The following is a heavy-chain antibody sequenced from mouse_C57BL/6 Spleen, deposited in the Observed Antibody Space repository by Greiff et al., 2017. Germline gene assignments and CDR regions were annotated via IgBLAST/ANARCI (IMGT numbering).Heavy chain of an antibody. D-gene: IGHD1-1*01. Sequence: QVQLQQPGAELVKPGASVKLSCKASGYTFTSYWMQWVKQRPGQGLEWIGEIDPSDSYTNYNQKFKGKATLTVDTSSSTAYMQLSSLTSEDSAVYYCARGFVAGDDYWGQGTTLTVSS. J-gene: IGHJ2*01. CDR3: ARGFVAGDDY. V-gene: IGHV1-50*01. CDR1: GYTFTSYW. CDR2: IDPSDSYT.